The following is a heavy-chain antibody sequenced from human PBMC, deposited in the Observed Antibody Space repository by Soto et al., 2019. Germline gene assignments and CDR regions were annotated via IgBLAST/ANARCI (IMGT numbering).Heavy chain of an antibody. D-gene: IGHD2-8*01. V-gene: IGHV1-3*01. CDR2: INAGNGNT. CDR3: ATVRTHCSNGICYLHYFDY. J-gene: IGHJ4*02. CDR1: GYTFTTYN. Sequence: VASVKVSCKASGYTFTTYNMHWVRQAPGQRLEWMGWINAGNGNTKYSQKFQGRVTITRDTSASTAYMELSSLRSEDTAVYYCATVRTHCSNGICYLHYFDYWGQGTLVTVSS.